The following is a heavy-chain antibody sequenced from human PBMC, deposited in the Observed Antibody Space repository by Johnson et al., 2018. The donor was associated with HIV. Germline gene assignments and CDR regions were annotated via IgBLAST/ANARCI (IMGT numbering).Heavy chain of an antibody. V-gene: IGHV3-13*01. J-gene: IGHJ3*02. CDR2: IGTIFDT. Sequence: EVQLVESGGGLVQPGGSLRLSCAASGFTFSTYDMHWVRQAPGKGLEWVSFIGTIFDTQYAGSVKGRFTISRDNSKNTLYLQMGSLRAEDMAVYYCARGAFDIWGQGTMVTVSS. D-gene: IGHD3-10*01. CDR1: GFTFSTYD. CDR3: ARGAFDI.